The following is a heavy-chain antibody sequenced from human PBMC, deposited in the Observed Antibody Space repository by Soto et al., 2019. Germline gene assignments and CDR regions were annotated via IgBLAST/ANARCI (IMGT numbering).Heavy chain of an antibody. Sequence: PGGCLRLSCAASGFTFSNYAVNWVRQAPGKGLEWVSGISGSGSNTYYADSVKGRFTISRDNSKNTLYLQMNSLTVEDTAVFYCALLDFYAKWGQGTLVTVSS. J-gene: IGHJ4*01. CDR1: GFTFSNYA. D-gene: IGHD1-1*01. CDR3: ALLDFYAK. V-gene: IGHV3-23*01. CDR2: ISGSGSNT.